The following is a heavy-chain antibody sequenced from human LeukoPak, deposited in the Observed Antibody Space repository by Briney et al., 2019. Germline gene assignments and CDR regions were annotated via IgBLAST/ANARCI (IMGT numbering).Heavy chain of an antibody. CDR1: GASITNSY. V-gene: IGHV4-59*08. CDR3: AKRIIEARENGDSNWLDP. J-gene: IGHJ5*01. D-gene: IGHD4-17*01. CDR2: ISYGGST. Sequence: PSETLSLTCTVSGASITNSYWNWFRQPPGRGLEWIGRISYGGSTNYNPSLKSRVIISRDTSKNQFSLELTSVTAADTAIYYCAKRIIEARENGDSNWLDPWGQGTLVTVSS.